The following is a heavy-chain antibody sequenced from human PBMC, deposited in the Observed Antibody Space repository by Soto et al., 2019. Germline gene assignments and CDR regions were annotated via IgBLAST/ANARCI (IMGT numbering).Heavy chain of an antibody. J-gene: IGHJ5*02. V-gene: IGHV1-18*01. Sequence: ASVKVSCKASGYTFTSYGISWVRQAPGQGLEWMGWISAYNGNTNYAQKLQGRVTMTTDTSTSTAYMELRSLRSDDTAVYYCAKSWDYYGSGPTDDWFDPWGQGTLVTVSS. CDR1: GYTFTSYG. CDR2: ISAYNGNT. CDR3: AKSWDYYGSGPTDDWFDP. D-gene: IGHD3-10*01.